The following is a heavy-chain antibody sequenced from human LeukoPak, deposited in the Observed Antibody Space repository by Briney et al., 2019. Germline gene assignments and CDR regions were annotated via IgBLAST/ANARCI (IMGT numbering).Heavy chain of an antibody. CDR1: GFTFDDYA. CDR3: AKAPYDSGPPEYFQH. J-gene: IGHJ1*01. D-gene: IGHD3-22*01. Sequence: GRSLRLSCAASGFTFDDYAMHWVRHAPGKGLEWVSGISWNSGSIGYADSVKGRFTISRDNAKNSLYLQMNSLRAEDTALYYCAKAPYDSGPPEYFQHWGQGTLVTVSS. V-gene: IGHV3-9*01. CDR2: ISWNSGSI.